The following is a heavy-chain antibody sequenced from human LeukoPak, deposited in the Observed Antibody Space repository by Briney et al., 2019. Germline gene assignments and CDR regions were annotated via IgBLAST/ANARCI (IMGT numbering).Heavy chain of an antibody. V-gene: IGHV3-7*01. J-gene: IGHJ4*02. D-gene: IGHD1-1*01. Sequence: PGGSLRLSCAASGFTFSTYWMTWVRQAPGKGLEWVANIKQDRSDKYYVDSVKGRFTISKDNAKNSLYLQMNSLRGEDTAVYYCVRDFSRTRLERPFDYWGQGTLVTVSS. CDR3: VRDFSRTRLERPFDY. CDR1: GFTFSTYW. CDR2: IKQDRSDK.